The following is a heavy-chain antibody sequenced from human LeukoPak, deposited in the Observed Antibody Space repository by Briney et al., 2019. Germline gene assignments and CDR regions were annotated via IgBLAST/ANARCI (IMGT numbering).Heavy chain of an antibody. Sequence: SETLSLTCAVYGGSFSGYYWSWIRQPAGKGLEWIGRIYTSGSTNYNPSLKSRVTMSVDTSKNQFSLELSSVTAADTAVYYCARDGLVVAFDYWGQGTLVTVSS. J-gene: IGHJ4*02. CDR1: GGSFSGYY. CDR2: IYTSGST. V-gene: IGHV4-4*07. D-gene: IGHD2-15*01. CDR3: ARDGLVVAFDY.